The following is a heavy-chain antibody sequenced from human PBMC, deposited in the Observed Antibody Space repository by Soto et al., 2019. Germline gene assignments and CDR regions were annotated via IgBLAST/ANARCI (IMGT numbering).Heavy chain of an antibody. Sequence: EVQLVESGGGLVQPGGSLRLSCAASGFTFNSHWMHWVRQGPGKGLMWVSRINSDGSGTSYADSVRGRFTTSRDDAENTVYLQMNSLTAEDTAVYYCARGQAGRVTSWGRDVWGHGTTVTVSS. D-gene: IGHD2-21*02. J-gene: IGHJ6*02. V-gene: IGHV3-74*01. CDR3: ARGQAGRVTSWGRDV. CDR2: INSDGSGT. CDR1: GFTFNSHW.